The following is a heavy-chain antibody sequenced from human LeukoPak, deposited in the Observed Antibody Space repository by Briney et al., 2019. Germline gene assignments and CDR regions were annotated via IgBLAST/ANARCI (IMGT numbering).Heavy chain of an antibody. CDR2: ISGTGGST. Sequence: GGSLRLSCEASGFTFGNYAMNWVRQAPGKGLEWVSTISGTGGSTYYADSAKGRFTISRDNSKDTLFLQLNSLTAADTAMYFCAKASVAIPQYCNSWGQGTLVTVSS. CDR1: GFTFGNYA. V-gene: IGHV3-23*01. D-gene: IGHD2-2*02. J-gene: IGHJ5*02. CDR3: AKASVAIPQYCNS.